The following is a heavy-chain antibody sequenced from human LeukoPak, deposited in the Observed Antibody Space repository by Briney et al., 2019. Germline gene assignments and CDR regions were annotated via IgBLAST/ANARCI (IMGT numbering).Heavy chain of an antibody. Sequence: GGSLRLSCAASGFTVSSNYMSWVRQAPGKGLEWVSAISGSGGSTYYADSVKGRFTISRDNSKNTLYLQMNSLRAEDTAVYYCAKGFSGSYKAFDIWGQGTMVTVSS. D-gene: IGHD1-26*01. V-gene: IGHV3-23*01. CDR1: GFTVSSNY. CDR2: ISGSGGST. J-gene: IGHJ3*02. CDR3: AKGFSGSYKAFDI.